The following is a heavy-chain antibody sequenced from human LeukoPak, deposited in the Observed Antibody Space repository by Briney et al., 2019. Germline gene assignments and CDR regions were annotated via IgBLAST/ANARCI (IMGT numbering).Heavy chain of an antibody. J-gene: IGHJ4*02. Sequence: SETLSLTCTVSGGSISSGGYYGSWIRQHPGKGLEWIGYIYYSGSTYYNPSLKSRVTISVDTSKNQFSLKLSSVTAADTAVYYCARGPGPGYFDYWGQGTLVTVSS. CDR2: IYYSGST. CDR3: ARGPGPGYFDY. V-gene: IGHV4-31*03. CDR1: GGSISSGGYY. D-gene: IGHD3-10*01.